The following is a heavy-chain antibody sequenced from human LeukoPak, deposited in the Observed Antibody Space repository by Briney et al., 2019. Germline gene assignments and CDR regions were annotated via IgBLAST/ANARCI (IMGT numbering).Heavy chain of an antibody. CDR3: ARGPGGGGRYYLDY. CDR2: ISGIGGTT. CDR1: GFTFSSYT. D-gene: IGHD3-10*01. J-gene: IGHJ4*02. Sequence: GGSLRLSCAASGFTFSSYTMSWVRQAPGKGLEWVSAISGIGGTTFYADSVNGRFTISRDNSKNTLYLQMNSPRAEDTALYYCARGPGGGGRYYLDYWGQGTLVTVSS. V-gene: IGHV3-23*01.